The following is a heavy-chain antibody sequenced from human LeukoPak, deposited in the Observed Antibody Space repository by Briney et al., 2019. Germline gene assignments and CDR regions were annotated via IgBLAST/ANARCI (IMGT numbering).Heavy chain of an antibody. CDR3: HCDSGWFRFDY. CDR1: GFTFSSYA. D-gene: IGHD6-19*01. J-gene: IGHJ4*02. Sequence: GGSLRLSCAASGFTFSSYAMSWVRQAPGKGLEWVSAISGSGGSTYYADSVKGRFTISRDNSKNTLYLQMNSLRAEDTAVYYCHCDSGWFRFDYWGQGTLVTVSS. CDR2: ISGSGGST. V-gene: IGHV3-23*01.